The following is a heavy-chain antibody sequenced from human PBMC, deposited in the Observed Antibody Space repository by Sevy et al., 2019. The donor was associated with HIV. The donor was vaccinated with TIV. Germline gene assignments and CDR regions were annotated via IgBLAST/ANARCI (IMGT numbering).Heavy chain of an antibody. CDR1: GFTFSSYS. Sequence: GGSLRLSCAASGFTFSSYSMNWVRQAPGKGLEWVSYISRSSSTIYYVDSVKGRFTISRDNAKNSLYLQMNSLRAEDTTVHYPARSTPYSSGWYGIDYWGQGTLVTVSS. CDR3: ARSTPYSSGWYGIDY. V-gene: IGHV3-48*01. D-gene: IGHD6-19*01. J-gene: IGHJ4*02. CDR2: ISRSSSTI.